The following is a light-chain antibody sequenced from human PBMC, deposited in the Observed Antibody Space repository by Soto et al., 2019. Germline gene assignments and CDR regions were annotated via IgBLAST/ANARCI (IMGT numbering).Light chain of an antibody. CDR2: GNR. Sequence: QSVLTQPPSVSGAPGQRVTLSCTGNSSNLGAGYDVHWYQQLPGAAPKLVIFGNRNRPSGVPERFSGSKSGTSASLAITGLQADDEAAYYCQAYDYSLNASVFGGGTKLTVL. CDR3: QAYDYSLNASV. J-gene: IGLJ3*02. CDR1: SSNLGAGYD. V-gene: IGLV1-40*01.